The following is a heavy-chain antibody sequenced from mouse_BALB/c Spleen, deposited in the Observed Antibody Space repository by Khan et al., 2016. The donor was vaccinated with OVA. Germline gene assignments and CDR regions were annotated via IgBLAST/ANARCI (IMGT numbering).Heavy chain of an antibody. J-gene: IGHJ4*01. V-gene: IGHV2-6-1*01. CDR3: ARQPYYHYNIMDY. Sequence: QVQLKESGPGLAAPSQSLSITCIISGFSLTNYGVHWVRQPPGKGLEWLVVIWSDGTTNYNSALNSRLTITKDNSQSQVFLKMNSLQTDDTAIYFCARQPYYHYNIMDYWGQGTSVTVSS. CDR2: IWSDGTT. CDR1: GFSLTNYG. D-gene: IGHD2-10*01.